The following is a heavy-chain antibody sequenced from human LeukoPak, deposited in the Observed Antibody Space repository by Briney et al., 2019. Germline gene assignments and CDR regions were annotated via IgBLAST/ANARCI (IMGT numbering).Heavy chain of an antibody. Sequence: GGSLRLSCAASGFTFSSYWMSWVRQAPGKGLEWVANINQDGGEKYYVDSVKGRFTISRDNAKNSLYLQMNSLRAEDTAVYYCASIVVVIGTRSFDYWGQGSLVSASS. J-gene: IGHJ4*02. CDR3: ASIVVVIGTRSFDY. V-gene: IGHV3-7*01. CDR1: GFTFSSYW. D-gene: IGHD2-15*01. CDR2: INQDGGEK.